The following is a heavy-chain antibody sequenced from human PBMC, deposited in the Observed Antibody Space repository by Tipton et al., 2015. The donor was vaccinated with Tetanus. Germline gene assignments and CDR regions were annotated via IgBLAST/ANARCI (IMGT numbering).Heavy chain of an antibody. Sequence: LRLSCTVSGASIRGGTFYWGWIRQPPGQGLEWIGSIYESGDTYYIPSLKSRVTISVDTSTNQFSLTLNSMAAADTGVYYCARHQSGYFTPFDYWGQGKLVTVSS. CDR3: ARHQSGYFTPFDY. CDR2: IYESGDT. CDR1: GASIRGGTFY. J-gene: IGHJ4*02. V-gene: IGHV4-39*01. D-gene: IGHD3-3*01.